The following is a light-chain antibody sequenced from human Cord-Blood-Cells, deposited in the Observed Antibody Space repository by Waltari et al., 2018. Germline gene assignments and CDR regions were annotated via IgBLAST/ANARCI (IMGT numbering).Light chain of an antibody. V-gene: IGKV3-11*01. CDR1: QIVSSY. CDR3: QQRSNWPPALT. Sequence: EIVLTQSPATLSLSPGERATLSCRTSQIVSSYLAWYQHKPGQAPRLLIYDASTRATGIPASVSVSGSGTDFTLTISILEPEDLAVYYCQQRSNWPPALTFGGGTKVEIK. CDR2: DAS. J-gene: IGKJ4*01.